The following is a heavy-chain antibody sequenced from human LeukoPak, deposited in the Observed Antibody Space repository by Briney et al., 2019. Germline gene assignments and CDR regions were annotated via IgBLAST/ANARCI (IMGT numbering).Heavy chain of an antibody. CDR1: GGSISSGSYY. CDR2: IYTSGST. J-gene: IGHJ6*02. D-gene: IGHD5-24*01. Sequence: PSETLSLTCTVSGGSISSGSYYWSWIRQPAGKGLEWIGRIYTSGSTNYNPSLKSRVTISVDTSKNQFSLKLSSVTAADTAVYYCARDAGGWGWLQLLNYYYYGMDVWGQGTTVTVSS. V-gene: IGHV4-61*02. CDR3: ARDAGGWGWLQLLNYYYYGMDV.